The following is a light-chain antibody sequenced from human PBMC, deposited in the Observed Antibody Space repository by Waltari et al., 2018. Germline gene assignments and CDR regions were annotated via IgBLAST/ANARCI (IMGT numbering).Light chain of an antibody. CDR2: GAS. J-gene: IGKJ1*01. Sequence: EIVLMQSPGTLSLSPGEIATLSCRASQIVRSNHLAGYQQNPGQAPRPLFFGASIRASGVPDRFSGSRSGTDFTLTISRLEPEDFAVYYCQQYGSSSLTFGQGTKVEVK. V-gene: IGKV3-20*01. CDR1: QIVRSNH. CDR3: QQYGSSSLT.